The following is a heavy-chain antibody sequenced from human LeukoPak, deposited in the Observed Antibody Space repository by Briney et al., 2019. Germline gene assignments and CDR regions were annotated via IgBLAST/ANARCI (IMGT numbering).Heavy chain of an antibody. V-gene: IGHV4-39*07. CDR3: ARISSVWMKDYYYYLDV. CDR2: LYYSGST. D-gene: IGHD3-16*02. Sequence: PSETLSLTYTVAGGSISSSTYYWGWIRQPPGKGLEWIGSLYYSGSTYNNPSLQSRVTISIDTSKNQFSLKLTSVTAADTAVYYCARISSVWMKDYYYYLDVWGKGTTVAVSS. CDR1: GGSISSSTYY. J-gene: IGHJ6*03.